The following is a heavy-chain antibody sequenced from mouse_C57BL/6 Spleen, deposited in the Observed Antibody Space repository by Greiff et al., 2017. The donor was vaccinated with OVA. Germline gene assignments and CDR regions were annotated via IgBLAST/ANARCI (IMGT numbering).Heavy chain of an antibody. CDR3: ARDGGYSNYVDY. Sequence: EVKVVESGGGLVKPGGSLKLSCAASGFTFSSYAMSWVRQTPEKRLEWVATISDGGSYTYYPDNVKGRFTISRDNAKNNLYLQMSHLKSEDTAMYYCARDGGYSNYVDYWGQGTSVTVSS. V-gene: IGHV5-4*01. D-gene: IGHD2-5*01. CDR2: ISDGGSYT. J-gene: IGHJ4*01. CDR1: GFTFSSYA.